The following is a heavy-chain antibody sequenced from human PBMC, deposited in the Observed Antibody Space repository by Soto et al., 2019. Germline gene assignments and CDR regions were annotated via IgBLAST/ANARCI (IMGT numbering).Heavy chain of an antibody. CDR3: ARDSGAYDFWSGYYAYYYGMDV. J-gene: IGHJ6*02. D-gene: IGHD3-3*01. V-gene: IGHV1-18*01. CDR1: GYTFTSYG. CDR2: ISAYNGNT. Sequence: ASVKVSCKASGYTFTSYGISWVRQAPGQGLEWMGWISAYNGNTSYAQKLQGRVTMTTDTSTSTAYMELRSLRSDDTAVYYCARDSGAYDFWSGYYAYYYGMDVWGQGTTVTVSS.